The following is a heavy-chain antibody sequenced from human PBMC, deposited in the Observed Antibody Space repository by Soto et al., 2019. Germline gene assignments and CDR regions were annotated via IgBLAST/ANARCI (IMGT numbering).Heavy chain of an antibody. Sequence: QVQLVQSGGGVVQPGGSLRLSCAASGFTFSDYGMHWVRQAPGKGLEWVALTSYDGSNKFYADSVKGRFTISRDNSKNTLYLQMNSLRAEDTAVYYCTRKGGAVVAPEYFRHWGQGTLVTVSS. CDR2: TSYDGSNK. CDR1: GFTFSDYG. CDR3: TRKGGAVVAPEYFRH. V-gene: IGHV3-30*03. J-gene: IGHJ1*01. D-gene: IGHD3-22*01.